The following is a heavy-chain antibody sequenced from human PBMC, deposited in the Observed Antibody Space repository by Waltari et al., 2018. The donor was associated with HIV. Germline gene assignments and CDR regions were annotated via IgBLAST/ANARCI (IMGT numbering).Heavy chain of an antibody. Sequence: QLQLQQSGPGLVKPSETLSLTCPVSGGSVTNSAYYWDFIRQSPGKGLEWIGNIYYTGTTFYNPSLKSRVTMSADLSKNQFSLRLRSVTAADTAIYYCARRPRMAGFYLYYGMDVWGQGTTVTVSS. CDR1: GGSVTNSAYY. CDR2: IYYTGTT. D-gene: IGHD2-8*01. J-gene: IGHJ6*02. CDR3: ARRPRMAGFYLYYGMDV. V-gene: IGHV4-39*01.